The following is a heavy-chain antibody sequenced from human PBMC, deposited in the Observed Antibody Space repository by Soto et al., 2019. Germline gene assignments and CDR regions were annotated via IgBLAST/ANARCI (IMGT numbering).Heavy chain of an antibody. J-gene: IGHJ3*02. CDR1: GFSLSTSGVG. V-gene: IGHV2-5*02. CDR2: IYWDDDK. Sequence: SGPTLVNPTQTLTLTCTFSGFSLSTSGVGVGWIRQPPGKALEWLALIYWDDDKRYSPSLKSRLTITKDTSKNQVVLTMTNMDPVDTATYYCAHIRLYSSSIAADAFDIWGQGTMVTVSS. CDR3: AHIRLYSSSIAADAFDI. D-gene: IGHD6-6*01.